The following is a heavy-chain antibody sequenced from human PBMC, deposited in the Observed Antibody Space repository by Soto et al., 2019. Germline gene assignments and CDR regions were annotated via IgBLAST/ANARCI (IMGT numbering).Heavy chain of an antibody. J-gene: IGHJ4*02. CDR1: GFTFSSYS. CDR2: ISSSSSYI. Sequence: EVQLVESGGGLVKPGGSLRLSCAASGFTFSSYSMNWVRQAPGKGLEWVSSISSSSSYIYYPDSVKGRFTTSRDNAKNSLYLQMNSLSAEDTAVYYCARDQPGYSYGYGLGYWGQGTLVTVSS. V-gene: IGHV3-21*01. CDR3: ARDQPGYSYGYGLGY. D-gene: IGHD5-18*01.